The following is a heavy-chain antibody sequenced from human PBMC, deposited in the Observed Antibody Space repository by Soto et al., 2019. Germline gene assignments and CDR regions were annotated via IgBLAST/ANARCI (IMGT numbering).Heavy chain of an antibody. J-gene: IGHJ3*02. Sequence: PSQTLSLTCAISGDSVSSNSAAWNWIRQSPSRGLEWLGRTYYRSKWYNDYAVSVKSRVTIDPDTSKNQFSLQLNSVTPEDAALYYCARERYGDYGRGAFDIWGQGTMVTV. V-gene: IGHV6-1*01. CDR1: GDSVSSNSAA. CDR3: ARERYGDYGRGAFDI. D-gene: IGHD4-17*01. CDR2: TYYRSKWYN.